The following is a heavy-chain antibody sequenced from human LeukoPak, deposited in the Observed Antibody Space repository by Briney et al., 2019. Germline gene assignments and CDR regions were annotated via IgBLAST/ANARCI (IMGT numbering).Heavy chain of an antibody. CDR3: ARHFWSGYSGSRDYMDV. V-gene: IGHV4-39*01. J-gene: IGHJ6*03. CDR1: GGSISSSSYY. CDR2: IYYSGST. Sequence: SETLSLTCTVSGGSISSSSYYWGWIRQPPGKGLGGFGSIYYSGSTYYNPSLRSQVTISVDTSKNQFSLKLSSVTAADTAVYYCARHFWSGYSGSRDYMDVWGKGTTVTVSS. D-gene: IGHD3-3*01.